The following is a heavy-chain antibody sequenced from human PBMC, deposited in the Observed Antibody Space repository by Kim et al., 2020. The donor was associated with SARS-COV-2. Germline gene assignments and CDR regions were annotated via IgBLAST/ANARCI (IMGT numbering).Heavy chain of an antibody. CDR3: ARVGWIQLWHFDY. CDR2: ISSSSSYT. Sequence: GGSLRLSCAASGFTFSDYYMSWIRQAPGKGLEWVSYISSSSSYTNYADSVKGRFTISRDNAKNSLYLQMNSLRAEDTAVYYCARVGWIQLWHFDYWGQGTLVTVSS. D-gene: IGHD5-18*01. CDR1: GFTFSDYY. V-gene: IGHV3-11*05. J-gene: IGHJ4*02.